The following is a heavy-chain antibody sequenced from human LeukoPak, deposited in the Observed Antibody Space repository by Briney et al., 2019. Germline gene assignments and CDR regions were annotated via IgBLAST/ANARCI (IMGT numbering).Heavy chain of an antibody. J-gene: IGHJ3*02. V-gene: IGHV4-34*01. D-gene: IGHD3-22*01. CDR3: ARDRDPGYYDSSGYYRYAFDI. CDR2: INHSGST. Sequence: PSETLSLTCAVYGGSFSGYYWSWIRQPPGKGLEWIGEINHSGSTNYNPSLKSRVTISVDKSKNQFSLKLSSVTAADTAVYYCARDRDPGYYDSSGYYRYAFDIWGQGTMVTVSS. CDR1: GGSFSGYY.